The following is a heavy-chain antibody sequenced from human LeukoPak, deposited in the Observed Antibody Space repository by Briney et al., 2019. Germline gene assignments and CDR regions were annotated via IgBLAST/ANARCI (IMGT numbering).Heavy chain of an antibody. J-gene: IGHJ5*02. CDR3: ARGIVVVGNWFDP. V-gene: IGHV4-31*03. CDR1: GGSISSGGYY. D-gene: IGHD2-2*01. Sequence: SETLSLTCTVSGGSISSGGYYWSWLRQHPGKGLEWIGYIYYSGTTYYNPSLKSRVTISVDTSKNQFSLKLSSVTAADTAVYYCARGIVVVGNWFDPWGQGTLVTVSS. CDR2: IYYSGTT.